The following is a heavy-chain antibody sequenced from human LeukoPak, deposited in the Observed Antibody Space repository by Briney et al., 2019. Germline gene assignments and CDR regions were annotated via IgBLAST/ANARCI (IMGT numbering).Heavy chain of an antibody. CDR2: ISAYNGNT. CDR1: GYTFTSYG. D-gene: IGHD6-19*01. V-gene: IGHV1-18*01. CDR3: ARDSSAGYSSGWYRYYYYYYYMDV. J-gene: IGHJ6*03. Sequence: ASVKVSCKASGYTFTSYGISWVRQAPGQGLEWMGWISAYNGNTNYAQKLQGRVTMTTDTSTSTAYMELRSLRSDDTAVYYCARDSSAGYSSGWYRYYYYYYYMDVWGKGTTVTVSS.